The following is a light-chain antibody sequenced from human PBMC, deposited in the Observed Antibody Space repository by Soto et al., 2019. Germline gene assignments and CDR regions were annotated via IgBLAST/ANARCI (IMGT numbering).Light chain of an antibody. CDR3: QQYYTLIT. J-gene: IGKJ5*01. CDR2: AAF. V-gene: IGKV3-20*01. Sequence: EIVLTQSLGPLSLSPGSRSTLSCLASQSLSSNYLAWHQRKPGQAPRLLMFAAFSRASGIPDRFSGSGSGTDFTLTINRVEPEDSAVYYCQQYYTLITFGQGKRVELK. CDR1: QSLSSNY.